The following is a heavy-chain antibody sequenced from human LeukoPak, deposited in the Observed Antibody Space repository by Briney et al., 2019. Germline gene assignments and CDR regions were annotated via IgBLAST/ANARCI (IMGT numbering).Heavy chain of an antibody. CDR2: INTHGNTA. J-gene: IGHJ6*02. Sequence: SGGSLRLSCAVSGFKFNSYWMNWVRQVPGKGLVWVAHINTHGNTANYADSVKGRFTISRDNSKNTLYLQMNSLRAEDTAVYYCARSGWSYYFGLDVWGHGTTVTVSS. D-gene: IGHD6-19*01. CDR1: GFKFNSYW. V-gene: IGHV3-74*01. CDR3: ARSGWSYYFGLDV.